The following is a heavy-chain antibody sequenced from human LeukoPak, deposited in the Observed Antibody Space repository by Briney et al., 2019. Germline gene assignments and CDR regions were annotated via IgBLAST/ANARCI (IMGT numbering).Heavy chain of an antibody. CDR2: FSAYNGNT. CDR1: GYTFTSYG. CDR3: AREGYYDSSGYSTAEYFQH. Sequence: ASVKVSCKASGYTFTSYGISWVRQASGQGLEWMGGFSAYNGNTNYAQKLQGRVTMTTDTSTSTAYMELRSLRSDDTAVYYCAREGYYDSSGYSTAEYFQHWGQGTLVTVSS. J-gene: IGHJ1*01. D-gene: IGHD3-22*01. V-gene: IGHV1-18*01.